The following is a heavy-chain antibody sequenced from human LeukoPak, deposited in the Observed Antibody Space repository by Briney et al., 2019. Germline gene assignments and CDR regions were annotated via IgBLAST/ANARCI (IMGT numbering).Heavy chain of an antibody. CDR1: GYTFTSYG. CDR2: ISADNGNT. V-gene: IGHV1-18*04. Sequence: GASVTVSCMASGYTFTSYGISWVRQAPGEGLEWMGWISADNGNTNYAQKFQGRVTMTTDTSTSTAYMELRSLRSDDTAVYYCARGRAHDYWGQGTLVTVSS. J-gene: IGHJ4*02. CDR3: ARGRAHDY.